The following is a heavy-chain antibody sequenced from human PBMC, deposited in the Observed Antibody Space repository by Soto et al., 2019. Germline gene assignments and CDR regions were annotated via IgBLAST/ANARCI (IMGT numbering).Heavy chain of an antibody. D-gene: IGHD3-22*01. V-gene: IGHV3-30-3*01. CDR3: ARDYYDSRGIFDY. CDR2: ISYDGSNK. Sequence: QVQLVESGGGVVQPGRSLRLSCAASGFTFSSYAMHWVRQAPGKGLEWVAVISYDGSNKYYADSVKGRFTISRDNSKNTLYLQMNSLRAEDTAVYYCARDYYDSRGIFDYWGQGTLVTASS. J-gene: IGHJ4*02. CDR1: GFTFSSYA.